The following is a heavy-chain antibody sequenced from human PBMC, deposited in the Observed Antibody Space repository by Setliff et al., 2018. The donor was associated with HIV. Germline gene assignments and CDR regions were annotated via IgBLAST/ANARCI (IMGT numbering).Heavy chain of an antibody. CDR1: GGSFSSYY. V-gene: IGHV4-34*01. CDR2: INHSGTT. CDR3: ARGRITGLYPGGEYFQH. J-gene: IGHJ1*01. D-gene: IGHD2-8*02. Sequence: LPCAVYGGSFSSYYWNWIRQPPGKGLEWIGEINHSGTTNYNSSLKSRVTISEDSSKNQFSLRLTSVTAADTAVYYCARGRITGLYPGGEYFQHWGQGTVVTVSS.